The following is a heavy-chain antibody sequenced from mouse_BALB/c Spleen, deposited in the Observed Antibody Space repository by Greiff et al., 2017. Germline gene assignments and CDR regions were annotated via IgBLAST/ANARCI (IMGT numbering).Heavy chain of an antibody. Sequence: EVKVVESGAELVKPGASVKLSCTASGFNIKDTYMHWVKQRPEQGLEWIGRIDPANGNTKYDPKFQGKATITADTSSNTAYLQLSSLTSEDTAVYYCARRGNYYGAWFAYWGQGTLVTVSA. D-gene: IGHD1-2*01. V-gene: IGHV14-3*02. CDR3: ARRGNYYGAWFAY. J-gene: IGHJ3*01. CDR1: GFNIKDTY. CDR2: IDPANGNT.